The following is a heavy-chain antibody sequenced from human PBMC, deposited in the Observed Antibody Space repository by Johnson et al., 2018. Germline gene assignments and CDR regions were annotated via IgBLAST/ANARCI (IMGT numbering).Heavy chain of an antibody. Sequence: VQLVESGGGVVQPGRSLRLSCAASGFTFSSYSMHWVRQAPGKGLQRLAVFSYDGVNKYYADSVRGRLNISRDNSKNTLYLQMNSLRPEETAWFYCAKDSRRSMTSPSVLLDWGQGVLVDVSS. CDR1: GFTFSSYS. V-gene: IGHV3-30*18. D-gene: IGHD2/OR15-2a*01. CDR2: FSYDGVNK. J-gene: IGHJ4*02. CDR3: AKDSRRSMTSPSVLLD.